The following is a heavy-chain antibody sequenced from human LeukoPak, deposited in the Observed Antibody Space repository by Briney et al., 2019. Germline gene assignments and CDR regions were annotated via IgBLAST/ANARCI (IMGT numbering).Heavy chain of an antibody. CDR2: IYTSGST. CDR3: ARPGSGWHYFDY. CDR1: DSSISSNY. V-gene: IGHV4-4*09. Sequence: SETLSLTCTVSDSSISSNYWNWIRQPPGKGLEWIGYIYTSGSTNYNPSLKSRVTISVDTSKNQFSLKLSSVTAADTAVYYCARPGSGWHYFDYWGQGTLVTVSS. J-gene: IGHJ4*02. D-gene: IGHD6-19*01.